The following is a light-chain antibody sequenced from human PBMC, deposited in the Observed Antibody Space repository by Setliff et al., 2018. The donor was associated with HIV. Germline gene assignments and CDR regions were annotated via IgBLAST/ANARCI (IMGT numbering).Light chain of an antibody. Sequence: DIVMTQSPDSLAVSLGERATINCKSNQTLLYSSNKKNFLSWYQQKPGQPPKLLIYWASTRESGVPDRFSGSGSGTDFTLTISSLQAEDVAVYYCHQYYRTPPTFGQGAKVDIK. CDR2: WAS. J-gene: IGKJ1*01. V-gene: IGKV4-1*01. CDR3: HQYYRTPPT. CDR1: QTLLYSSNKKNF.